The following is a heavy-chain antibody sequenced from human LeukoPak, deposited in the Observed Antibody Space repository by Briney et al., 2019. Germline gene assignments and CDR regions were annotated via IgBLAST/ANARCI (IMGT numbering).Heavy chain of an antibody. J-gene: IGHJ3*02. CDR2: ISYDGSNK. Sequence: GGSLRLSCAASGFTFSSYGMHWVRQAPGKGLEWVAVISYDGSNKYYADSVKGRFTISRDNSKNTLYLQMNSLRAEDTAVYYCAKFGRWPYDSSGYLPIWGQGTMVTVSS. V-gene: IGHV3-30*18. D-gene: IGHD3-22*01. CDR1: GFTFSSYG. CDR3: AKFGRWPYDSSGYLPI.